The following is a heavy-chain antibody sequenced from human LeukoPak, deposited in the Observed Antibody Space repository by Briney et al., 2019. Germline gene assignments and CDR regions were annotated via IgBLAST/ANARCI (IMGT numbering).Heavy chain of an antibody. D-gene: IGHD3-10*01. CDR3: ARQRVGSGTINWLDP. V-gene: IGHV5-51*01. CDR2: IFPDDSDT. CDR1: GYSFTTYW. Sequence: GESLKISCKASGYSFTTYWIGWVRQLPGEGLEWMGVIFPDDSDTRYSPSFQGQVTISADKSISTAYLQWTSLKASDTAMYYCARQRVGSGTINWLDPWGRGTLVTVSS. J-gene: IGHJ5*02.